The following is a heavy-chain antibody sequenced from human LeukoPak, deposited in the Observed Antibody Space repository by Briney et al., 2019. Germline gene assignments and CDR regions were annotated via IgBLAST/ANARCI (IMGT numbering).Heavy chain of an antibody. D-gene: IGHD5-12*01. V-gene: IGHV3-30-3*01. J-gene: IGHJ4*02. Sequence: GGSLRLSCAASGFTFSSYAMHWVRQAPGKGLEWVAVISYDGSNKYYADSVKGRFTISRDNSKNTLYLQMNSLRAEDTAVYYCASNPRYADPDYWGQGTLVTVSS. CDR2: ISYDGSNK. CDR3: ASNPRYADPDY. CDR1: GFTFSSYA.